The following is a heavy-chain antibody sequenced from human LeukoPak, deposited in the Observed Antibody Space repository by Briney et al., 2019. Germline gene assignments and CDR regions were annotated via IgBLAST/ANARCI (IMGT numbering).Heavy chain of an antibody. V-gene: IGHV6-1*01. Sequence: SQTLSLTCAISGDSVSSNSAAWNWIRQSPSRGLEWLGRTYYRSKWYNDYAVSVKSRITINPDTSKNQFSLQLNSVTPEDTAVYYCARRGYVRQWLVPRWFDPWGQGTLVTVSS. CDR3: ARRGYVRQWLVPRWFDP. D-gene: IGHD6-19*01. J-gene: IGHJ5*02. CDR2: TYYRSKWYN. CDR1: GDSVSSNSAA.